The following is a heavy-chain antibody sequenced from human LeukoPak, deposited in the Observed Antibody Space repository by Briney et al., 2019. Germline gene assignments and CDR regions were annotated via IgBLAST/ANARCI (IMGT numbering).Heavy chain of an antibody. CDR1: GYTFTSYG. CDR3: ASGREVSATGTTACDY. V-gene: IGHV1-69*13. D-gene: IGHD1-1*01. CDR2: IIPIFGTA. Sequence: SVKVSCKASGYTFTSYGISWVRQAPGQGLEWMGGIIPIFGTANYAQKFQGRVTITADESTSTAYMELSSLRSEDTAVYYCASGREVSATGTTACDYWGQGTLVTVSS. J-gene: IGHJ4*02.